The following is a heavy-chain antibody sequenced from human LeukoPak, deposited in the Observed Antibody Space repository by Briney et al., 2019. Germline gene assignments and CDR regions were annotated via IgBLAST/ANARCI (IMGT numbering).Heavy chain of an antibody. CDR1: GFTFSSYT. D-gene: IGHD1-26*01. CDR2: ISYDGSNK. Sequence: PGGSLRLSCAASGFTFSSYTMHWVRQAPGQGLEWVAVISYDGSNKYYADSVKGRFTISRDNSKNTLYLQMNSVRAEDTAVYYCARDLGGNYRGYFDYWGQGTLVTVSS. V-gene: IGHV3-30*14. CDR3: ARDLGGNYRGYFDY. J-gene: IGHJ4*02.